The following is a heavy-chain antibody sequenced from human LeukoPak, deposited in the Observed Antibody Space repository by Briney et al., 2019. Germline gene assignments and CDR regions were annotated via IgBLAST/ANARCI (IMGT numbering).Heavy chain of an antibody. Sequence: GGSLRLSCAASGFTFSNYAMSWVRQAPGKGLQWVSLISSSAGRTYYVDSVKGRFTVSRDNSKNMMYLQMNSLRAEDSAVYYCVKDFHGPFDYWGQGTLVTVSS. V-gene: IGHV3-23*01. J-gene: IGHJ4*02. CDR2: ISSSAGRT. CDR3: VKDFHGPFDY. CDR1: GFTFSNYA.